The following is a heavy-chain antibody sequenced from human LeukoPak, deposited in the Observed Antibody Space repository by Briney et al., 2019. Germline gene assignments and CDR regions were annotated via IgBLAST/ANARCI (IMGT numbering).Heavy chain of an antibody. J-gene: IGHJ3*02. CDR1: GYTFTGYY. CDR2: INPNSGGT. CDR3: AVNLAYCGGDCYPFDAFDI. Sequence: ASVKVSCKASGYTFTGYYMHWVRQAPGQGLEWMGWINPNSGGTNYAQKFQGRVTMTRDTSISTAYMELSRPRSDDTAVYYCAVNLAYCGGDCYPFDAFDIWGQGTMVTVSS. D-gene: IGHD2-21*02. V-gene: IGHV1-2*02.